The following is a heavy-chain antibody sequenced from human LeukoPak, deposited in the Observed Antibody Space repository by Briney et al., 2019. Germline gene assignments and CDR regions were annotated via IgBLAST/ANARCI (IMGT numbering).Heavy chain of an antibody. Sequence: GGSLRLSCAASGFTFSSYGMHWVRQAPGKGLEWVAFIRYDGSNKYYADSVKGRFTISRDNAKNSLYLQMNSLRAEDTALYYCAAGFGELLLTPGYFDYWGQGTLVTVSS. CDR1: GFTFSSYG. V-gene: IGHV3-30*02. CDR2: IRYDGSNK. CDR3: AAGFGELLLTPGYFDY. D-gene: IGHD3-10*01. J-gene: IGHJ4*02.